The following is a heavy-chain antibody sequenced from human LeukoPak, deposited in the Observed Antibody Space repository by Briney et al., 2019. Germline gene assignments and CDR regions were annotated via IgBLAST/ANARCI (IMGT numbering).Heavy chain of an antibody. D-gene: IGHD1-26*01. CDR3: ARASSGSYHYDY. CDR1: GGSISSSSYY. V-gene: IGHV4-39*07. Sequence: SETLSLTCTVSGGSISSSSYYWGWIRQPPGKGLEWIGSIYYSGSTYYNPSLKSRVTISVDKSKNQFSLNLTSVTAADTAVYYCARASSGSYHYDYWGQGTLVTVSS. CDR2: IYYSGST. J-gene: IGHJ4*02.